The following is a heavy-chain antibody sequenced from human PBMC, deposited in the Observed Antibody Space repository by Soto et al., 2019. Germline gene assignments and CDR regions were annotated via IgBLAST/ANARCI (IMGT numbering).Heavy chain of an antibody. Sequence: QVQLQESGPGLVKPSQTLSLNCTVSGGSISSGGYYWSWIRHHPGEGLEWIGYIYYSGSTYYNQSLKSRVTITVDTSKNQFSLKLSSVTAADTAVYYCARVCGINWFDPWVQGTLVTGSS. V-gene: IGHV4-31*03. D-gene: IGHD6-25*01. J-gene: IGHJ5*02. CDR2: IYYSGST. CDR1: GGSISSGGYY. CDR3: ARVCGINWFDP.